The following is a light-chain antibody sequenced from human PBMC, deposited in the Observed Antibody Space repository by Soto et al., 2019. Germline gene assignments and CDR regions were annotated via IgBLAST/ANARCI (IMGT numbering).Light chain of an antibody. Sequence: EIVLTQSPGTLSLSPGERATLSCRASQSISSSYLAWYQQIPGQAPRLLIYGASVRATDIPDRFSGSGSGTDFTLTISRLEPEDFAVYFCQQYGSSPVTFGGGTKVEIK. CDR2: GAS. CDR3: QQYGSSPVT. V-gene: IGKV3-20*01. J-gene: IGKJ4*01. CDR1: QSISSSY.